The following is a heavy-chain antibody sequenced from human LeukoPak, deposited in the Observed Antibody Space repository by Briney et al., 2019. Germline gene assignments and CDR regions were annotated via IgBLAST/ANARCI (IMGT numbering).Heavy chain of an antibody. D-gene: IGHD6-19*01. V-gene: IGHV3-23*01. CDR3: AKFEGATIPGWFND. J-gene: IGHJ4*02. Sequence: GGSLRLSCVASEFHGLGPLGSRKGAGVGLNYYADSVKGRFTISRDNSKNTLYLQMNSLRTEDTAVYFCAKFEGATIPGWFNDWGQGILVTVSS. CDR1: EF.